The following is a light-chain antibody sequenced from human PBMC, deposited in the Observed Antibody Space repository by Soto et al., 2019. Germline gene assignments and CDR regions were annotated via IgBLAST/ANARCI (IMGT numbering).Light chain of an antibody. CDR3: QQYHRYPYS. V-gene: IGKV1-5*03. J-gene: IGKJ2*01. Sequence: DIQMSQSPSTLSPSVGDRVTISCRASQSISNWLAWYQQKPGEAPELLIYRASNLQSGVPSRFSGSGPGTEFTLTISSLQTDDFATYYCQQYHRYPYSFGPGTKLEI. CDR1: QSISNW. CDR2: RAS.